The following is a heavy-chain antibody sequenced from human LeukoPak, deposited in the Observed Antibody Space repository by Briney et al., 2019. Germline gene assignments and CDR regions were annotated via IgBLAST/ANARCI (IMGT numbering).Heavy chain of an antibody. Sequence: GGSLRLSCAASGFTFSSYAMHWVRQAPGKGLEWVAVISYDGSNKYYADSVKGRFTISRDNSKNTLYLQMNSLRAEDTAVYYCAKDKGDGLATSLGYYYYGMDVWGQGTTVTVSS. J-gene: IGHJ6*02. D-gene: IGHD5-12*01. CDR2: ISYDGSNK. CDR1: GFTFSSYA. V-gene: IGHV3-30-3*01. CDR3: AKDKGDGLATSLGYYYYGMDV.